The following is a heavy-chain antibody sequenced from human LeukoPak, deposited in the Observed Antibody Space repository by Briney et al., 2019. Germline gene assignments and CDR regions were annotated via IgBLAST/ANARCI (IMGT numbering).Heavy chain of an antibody. D-gene: IGHD4/OR15-4a*01. V-gene: IGHV4-4*07. CDR1: GGSISSYY. CDR3: ARWGLGALNYGYFDV. J-gene: IGHJ2*01. Sequence: SETLSLTRTASGGSISSYYWSWIRQPAGKGLEWIGRIYTTGGTNYNPSLKSRVTMSVDTSKNQFSLKLSSVTAADTAVYYCARWGLGALNYGYFDVWGRGSLVTVSS. CDR2: IYTTGGT.